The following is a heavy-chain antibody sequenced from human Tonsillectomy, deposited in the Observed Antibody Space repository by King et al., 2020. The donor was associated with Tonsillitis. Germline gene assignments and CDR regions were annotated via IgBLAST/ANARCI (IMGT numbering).Heavy chain of an antibody. J-gene: IGHJ6*02. CDR1: GFTLSSYS. D-gene: IGHD6-6*01. CDR3: ARDYVDSSSSGTLGMDV. Sequence: VQLVESGGGLVKPGGSLRLSCAASGFTLSSYSMNWVRQAPGKGLEWVSSISSSSSYIYYADSVKGRFTISRDNAKNSLYLQMNSLRAEDTAVYYCARDYVDSSSSGTLGMDVWGQGTTVTVSS. CDR2: ISSSSSYI. V-gene: IGHV3-21*01.